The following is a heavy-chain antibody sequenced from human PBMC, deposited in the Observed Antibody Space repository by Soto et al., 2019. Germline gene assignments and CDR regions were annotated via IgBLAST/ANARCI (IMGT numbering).Heavy chain of an antibody. CDR2: ISGRGDT. J-gene: IGHJ4*02. V-gene: IGHV3-23*01. Sequence: GGSLRLSCAASGFSFRSYDMSWVRQAPGKGLEWVSGISGRGDTYYADSVRGRFTISRDKSNNTLYLRLNSLRVDDTAVYYCAKDRWGEDVYVDSWGQGTLVTVSS. CDR3: AKDRWGEDVYVDS. CDR1: GFSFRSYD. D-gene: IGHD3-16*01.